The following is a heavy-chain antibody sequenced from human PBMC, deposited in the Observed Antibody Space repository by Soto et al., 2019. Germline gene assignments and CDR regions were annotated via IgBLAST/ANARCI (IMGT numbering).Heavy chain of an antibody. V-gene: IGHV5-51*01. CDR3: ARALGYCSGGSCLYYFDY. Sequence: PGESLKISCKGSGYSFTSYWIGWVRQMPGKGLEWMGIIYPGDSDSRYSPSFQGQATISADKSISTAYMQWSSLKASDTAMYYCARALGYCSGGSCLYYFDYWGQGTLVTVSS. CDR2: IYPGDSDS. CDR1: GYSFTSYW. D-gene: IGHD2-15*01. J-gene: IGHJ4*02.